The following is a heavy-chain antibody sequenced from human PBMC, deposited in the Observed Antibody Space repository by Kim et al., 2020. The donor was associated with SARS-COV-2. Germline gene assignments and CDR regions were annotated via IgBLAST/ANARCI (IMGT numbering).Heavy chain of an antibody. CDR1: SDSISAYY. CDR2: IFYSGST. Sequence: SGTLSLTCTVSSDSISAYYWSWIRRLPGKGLEWIGYIFYSGSTSYIPSLKSRVTISWDTSRNQFSLDLTSVTHADTAVYYCARSEGRASWHQFDYWGQGILVTVSS. J-gene: IGHJ4*02. CDR3: ARSEGRASWHQFDY. V-gene: IGHV4-59*01.